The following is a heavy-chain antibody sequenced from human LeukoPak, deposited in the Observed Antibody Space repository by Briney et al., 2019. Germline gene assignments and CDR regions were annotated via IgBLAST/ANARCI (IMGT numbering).Heavy chain of an antibody. Sequence: ASVNVSCKASGYTFTSYGISWVRQAPGQGLEWMGWISAYNGNTNYAQKLQGRVTMTTDTSTSTAYMELRSLRSDDTAVYYCARDLLESRWYYPLGVDYWGQGTLVTVSS. J-gene: IGHJ4*02. CDR2: ISAYNGNT. CDR3: ARDLLESRWYYPLGVDY. CDR1: GYTFTSYG. V-gene: IGHV1-18*01. D-gene: IGHD4-23*01.